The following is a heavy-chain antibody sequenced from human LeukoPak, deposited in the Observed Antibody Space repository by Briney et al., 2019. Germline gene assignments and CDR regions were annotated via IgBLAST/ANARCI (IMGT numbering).Heavy chain of an antibody. V-gene: IGHV1-8*01. CDR2: MNPNSGNT. Sequence: ASVKVSCKASGYTFTSYDINWVRQATGQGLEWMGWMNPNSGNTGYAQKFQGRVTMTRNTSISTAYMELSSLKAEDTAVYYCAKGTDNSCYSGSDYWGRGTLVTVSS. CDR1: GYTFTSYD. J-gene: IGHJ4*02. CDR3: AKGTDNSCYSGSDY. D-gene: IGHD2-15*01.